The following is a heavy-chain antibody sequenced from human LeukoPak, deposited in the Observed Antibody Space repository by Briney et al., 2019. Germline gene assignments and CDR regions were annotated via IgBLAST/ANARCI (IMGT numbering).Heavy chain of an antibody. Sequence: GATVKISCKASGYTFTANYVHWVQQAPGKGLEWMGRIDPEDGETIYAENLQGRVTITADTSTDTAYMELSSLRSEDTAVYYCATGREMGFWGQGTLVTVSS. CDR3: ATGREMGF. J-gene: IGHJ4*02. CDR1: GYTFTANY. V-gene: IGHV1-69-2*01. D-gene: IGHD5-24*01. CDR2: IDPEDGET.